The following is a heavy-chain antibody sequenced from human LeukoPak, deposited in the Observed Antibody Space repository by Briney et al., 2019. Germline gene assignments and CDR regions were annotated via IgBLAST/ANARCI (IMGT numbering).Heavy chain of an antibody. CDR1: GGSISSYY. V-gene: IGHV4-59*01. Sequence: SETLSLTCTVSGGSISSYYWGWIRQPPGKGLEWIGYIYYSGSTNYNPSLKSRVTISVDTSKNQFSLKLSSVTAADTAVYYCAREGELSDAFDIWGQGTMVTVSS. D-gene: IGHD1-26*01. CDR3: AREGELSDAFDI. CDR2: IYYSGST. J-gene: IGHJ3*02.